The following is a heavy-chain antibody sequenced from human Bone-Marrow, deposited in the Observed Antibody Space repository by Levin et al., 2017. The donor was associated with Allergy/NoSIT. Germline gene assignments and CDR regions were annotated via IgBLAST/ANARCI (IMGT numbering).Heavy chain of an antibody. CDR2: IIPIFGTA. CDR1: GGTFSSYA. D-gene: IGHD2-2*01. Sequence: ASVKVSCKASGGTFSSYAISWVRQAPGQGLEWMGGIIPIFGTANYAQKFQGRVTITADESTSTAYMELSSLRSEDTAVYYCARVQVVPAAMVGWFDPWGQGTLVTVSS. J-gene: IGHJ5*02. V-gene: IGHV1-69*13. CDR3: ARVQVVPAAMVGWFDP.